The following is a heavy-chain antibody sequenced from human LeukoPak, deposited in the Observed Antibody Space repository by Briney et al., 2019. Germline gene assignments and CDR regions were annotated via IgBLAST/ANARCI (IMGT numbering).Heavy chain of an antibody. D-gene: IGHD2-2*01. Sequence: GGPLRLSCGASGFTFSSYGMHWLPHAPGKALEGVAFIRYEGSNKYYADSVKGRFTISGDNSKNTLCLQMNSLRAEDTAVYYCAKLGYCSSTSCYEVGYWGQGTLVTVSS. J-gene: IGHJ4*02. CDR2: IRYEGSNK. V-gene: IGHV3-30*02. CDR1: GFTFSSYG. CDR3: AKLGYCSSTSCYEVGY.